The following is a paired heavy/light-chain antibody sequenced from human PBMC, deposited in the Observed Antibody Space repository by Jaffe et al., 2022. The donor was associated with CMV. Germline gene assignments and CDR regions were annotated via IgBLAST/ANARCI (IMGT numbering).Light chain of an antibody. CDR1: SSDVGGYNY. Sequence: QSALTQPASVSGSPGQSITISCTGTSSDVGGYNYVSWYQQHPGKAPKLMIYDVSNRPSGVSNRFSGSKSGNTASLTISGLQAEDEADYYCSSYTSSSILWVFGGGTKLTVL. CDR3: SSYTSSSILWV. V-gene: IGLV2-14*03. J-gene: IGLJ3*02. CDR2: DVS.
Heavy chain of an antibody. V-gene: IGHV2-5*02. CDR2: IYWDDDK. CDR1: GFSLSTSGVG. Sequence: QITLKESGPTLVKPTQTLTLTCTFSGFSLSTSGVGVGWIRQPPGKALEWLALIYWDDDKRYSPSLKSRLTITKDTSKNQVVLTMTNMDPVDTATYYCAHRMGSLFAAAPPSLLAFDIWGQGTMVTVSS. CDR3: AHRMGSLFAAAPPSLLAFDI. J-gene: IGHJ3*02. D-gene: IGHD6-6*01.